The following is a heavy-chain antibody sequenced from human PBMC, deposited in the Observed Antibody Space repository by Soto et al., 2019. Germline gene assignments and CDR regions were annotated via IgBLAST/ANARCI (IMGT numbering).Heavy chain of an antibody. J-gene: IGHJ6*02. Sequence: ASVKVSCKASGYMFSSYDISWVRQATGQGLEWMGWMNPTTGNTGYAQRFQDRLIITRDTSASTGYMELSSLRSEDTAVYYCARGKGMEENYFYYGLDIWGQGTTVTVSS. CDR2: MNPTTGNT. CDR3: ARGKGMEENYFYYGLDI. CDR1: GYMFSSYD. V-gene: IGHV1-8*01. D-gene: IGHD1-1*01.